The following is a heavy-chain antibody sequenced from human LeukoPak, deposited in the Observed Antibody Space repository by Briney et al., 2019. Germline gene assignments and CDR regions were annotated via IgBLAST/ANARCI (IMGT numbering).Heavy chain of an antibody. CDR3: AWPSCSSTSCYKGGAFDY. V-gene: IGHV1-69*05. J-gene: IGHJ4*02. D-gene: IGHD2-2*02. CDR1: GGTFSSYA. Sequence: ASVKVSCKASGGTFSSYAISWVRQAPGQGLEWMGGIIPIFGTANYAQKFQGRVTITTDESTSTAYMELSSLRSEDTAVYYCAWPSCSSTSCYKGGAFDYWGQGTLVTVSS. CDR2: IIPIFGTA.